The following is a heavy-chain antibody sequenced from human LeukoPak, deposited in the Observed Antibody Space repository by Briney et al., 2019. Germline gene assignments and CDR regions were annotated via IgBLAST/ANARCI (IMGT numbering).Heavy chain of an antibody. Sequence: SETLSLTCAVYGGSFSGYYWSWIRQPPGKGLEWIGEINHSGSTNYNPSLKSRVTISVDTSKNQFSLKLSSVTAADTAVYYCARGRFYDFRSGYYFDYWGQGTLVTVSS. CDR3: ARGRFYDFRSGYYFDY. CDR2: INHSGST. V-gene: IGHV4-34*01. J-gene: IGHJ4*02. CDR1: GGSFSGYY. D-gene: IGHD3-3*01.